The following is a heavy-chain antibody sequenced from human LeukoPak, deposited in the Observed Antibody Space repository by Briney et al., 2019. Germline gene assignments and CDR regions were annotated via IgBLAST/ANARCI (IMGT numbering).Heavy chain of an antibody. CDR3: ARFDTGITIFGVVIIPNWFDP. CDR1: GFTFTSSA. V-gene: IGHV1-58*02. D-gene: IGHD3-3*01. CDR2: IVVGSGNT. J-gene: IGHJ5*02. Sequence: SVKVSCKASGFTFTSSAMQWVRQARGQRLEWIGWIVVGSGNTNYAQKFQERVTITRDMSTSTAYMELSSLRSEDTAVYYCARFDTGITIFGVVIIPNWFDPWGQGTLVTVSS.